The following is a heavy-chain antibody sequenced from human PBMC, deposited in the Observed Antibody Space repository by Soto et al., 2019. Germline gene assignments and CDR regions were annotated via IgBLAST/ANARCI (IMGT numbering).Heavy chain of an antibody. CDR1: GGSFTGYY. J-gene: IGHJ4*02. CDR3: ARGQEGVVATH. V-gene: IGHV4-34*01. CDR2: IKDGGST. Sequence: VXLXQWGAGLLKPSETLSLTCAVNGGSFTGYYWSWVRQPPGKGLEWIGEIKDGGSTNYSPSLRSRVTISADTSKKQFSLKVTSVTAADTAVYYCARGQEGVVATHWDQGTLVTVSS. D-gene: IGHD2-15*01.